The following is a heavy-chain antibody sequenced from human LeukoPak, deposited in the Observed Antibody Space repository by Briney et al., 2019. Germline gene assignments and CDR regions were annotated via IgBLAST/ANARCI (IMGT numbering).Heavy chain of an antibody. CDR1: GYTFTGYY. CDR3: ARTIVGALSGAFDT. CDR2: INPNSGGT. V-gene: IGHV1-2*02. D-gene: IGHD1-26*01. J-gene: IGHJ3*02. Sequence: ASVKVSCKASGYTFTGYYMHCVRQAPGQGLEWMGWINPNSGGTNYAQKFQGRVTMTRDTSTSTAYMELSRLRSDDTAVYYCARTIVGALSGAFDTWGQGTMVTVSS.